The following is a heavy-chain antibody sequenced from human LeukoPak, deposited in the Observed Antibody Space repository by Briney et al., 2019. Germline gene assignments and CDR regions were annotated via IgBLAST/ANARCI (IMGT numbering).Heavy chain of an antibody. CDR1: GYSFISYW. CDR2: IYPGDSDT. Sequence: GESLKISCKGSGYSFISYWIGWVRQMPGKGLEWMGIIYPGDSDTRYSPSFQGQVTISADKSISTAYLQWSSLKASDTAMYYCARVRDIVGANNWFDPWGQGTLVTVSS. V-gene: IGHV5-51*01. J-gene: IGHJ5*02. CDR3: ARVRDIVGANNWFDP. D-gene: IGHD1-26*01.